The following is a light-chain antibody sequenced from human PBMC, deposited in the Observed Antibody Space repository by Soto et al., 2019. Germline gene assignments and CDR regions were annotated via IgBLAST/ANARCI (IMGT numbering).Light chain of an antibody. Sequence: DIQMTQSPSSVSALIGDSVTITCRASEPIDRYLSWYQQRLRKAPRVLIIAASDLRSGVPSRFSGSGAGTDFTLTISSLQPEDFATYYCQRTYNAPFTFGPGTKVEIK. CDR1: EPIDRY. CDR2: AAS. V-gene: IGKV1-39*01. CDR3: QRTYNAPFT. J-gene: IGKJ3*01.